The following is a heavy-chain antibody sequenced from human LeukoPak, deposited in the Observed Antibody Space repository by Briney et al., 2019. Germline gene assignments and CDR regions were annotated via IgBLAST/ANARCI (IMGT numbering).Heavy chain of an antibody. CDR2: ISSSGSTI. V-gene: IGHV3-11*04. CDR3: ARGGIVVVPAAPVGDAFDI. CDR1: GFTFSDYY. Sequence: GGSLRLSCAASGFTFSDYYMSWNRQAPGKGLEWVSYISSSGSTIYYADSVKGRFTISRDNAKNSLYLQMNSLRAEDTAVYYCARGGIVVVPAAPVGDAFDIWGQGTMVTVSS. D-gene: IGHD2-2*01. J-gene: IGHJ3*02.